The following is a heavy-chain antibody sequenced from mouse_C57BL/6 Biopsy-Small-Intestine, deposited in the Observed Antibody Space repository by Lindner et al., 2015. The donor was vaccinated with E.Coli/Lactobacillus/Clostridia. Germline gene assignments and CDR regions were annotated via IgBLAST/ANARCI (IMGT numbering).Heavy chain of an antibody. CDR2: IYPRSGNT. D-gene: IGHD2-5*01. J-gene: IGHJ4*01. V-gene: IGHV1-81*01. Sequence: QESGAELARPGASVKLSCKASGYTFTSYGISWVKQRTGQGLEWIGEIYPRSGNTYYNEKFKGKATLTADKSSSTAYMGLRSLTSEDSAVYFCARGDYSNYYAMDYWGQGTSVTVSS. CDR1: GYTFTSYG. CDR3: ARGDYSNYYAMDY.